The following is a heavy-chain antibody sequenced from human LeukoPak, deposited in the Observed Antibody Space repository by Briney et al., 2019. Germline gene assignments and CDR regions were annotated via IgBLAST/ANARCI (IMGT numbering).Heavy chain of an antibody. CDR1: GGSITSSNYY. CDR3: ARGRSIFGVVDRNLDY. Sequence: PAETLSLTCTVSGGSITSSNYYWSWIRQPPGKGLEWIGEINHSGSTNYNPSLKSRVTISVDTSKNQFSLKLSSVTAADTAVYYCARGRSIFGVVDRNLDYWGQGTLVTVSS. V-gene: IGHV4-39*07. J-gene: IGHJ4*02. CDR2: INHSGST. D-gene: IGHD3-3*01.